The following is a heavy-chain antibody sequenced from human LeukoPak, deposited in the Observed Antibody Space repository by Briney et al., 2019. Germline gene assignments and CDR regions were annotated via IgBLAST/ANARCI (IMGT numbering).Heavy chain of an antibody. V-gene: IGHV4-4*02. CDR2: VYHSGCT. J-gene: IGHJ5*02. CDR1: GGSISSSNW. Sequence: SGTLSLTCAVSGGSISSSNWWSWIRQPPGKGLEGIGEVYHSGCTNYNPSLKSRVTISVDKSKNQFSLKLSSVTAADTAVYYCARASSRYSSSWYNWFDPWGQGTLVTVSS. D-gene: IGHD6-13*01. CDR3: ARASSRYSSSWYNWFDP.